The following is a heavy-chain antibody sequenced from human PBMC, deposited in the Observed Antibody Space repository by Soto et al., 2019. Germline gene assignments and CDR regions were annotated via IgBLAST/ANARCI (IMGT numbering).Heavy chain of an antibody. CDR1: GFTFRSYS. Sequence: ESGGGLVKPGGSLRLSCAASGFTFRSYSMNWVRQAPGKGLGWVSSISSSSSYIYYADSVKGRFTISRDNAKNSLYPQMNSLRAEDTAVYYCARGGGDYGDWYFDLWGRGTLVTVSS. V-gene: IGHV3-21*01. J-gene: IGHJ2*01. CDR2: ISSSSSYI. D-gene: IGHD4-17*01. CDR3: ARGGGDYGDWYFDL.